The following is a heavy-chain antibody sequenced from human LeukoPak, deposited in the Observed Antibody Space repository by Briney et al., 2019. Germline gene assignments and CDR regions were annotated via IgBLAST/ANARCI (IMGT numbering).Heavy chain of an antibody. Sequence: PGGSLRLSCAASGFTVSSNYMSWVRQAPGKGLEGVSVIYSGGSTYYADSVKGRFTISRDNSKNTLYLQMNSLRAEDTAVYYCARDADIVVVPAAIGAFDIWGQGTMVTVSS. J-gene: IGHJ3*02. CDR2: IYSGGST. CDR1: GFTVSSNY. D-gene: IGHD2-2*01. V-gene: IGHV3-53*01. CDR3: ARDADIVVVPAAIGAFDI.